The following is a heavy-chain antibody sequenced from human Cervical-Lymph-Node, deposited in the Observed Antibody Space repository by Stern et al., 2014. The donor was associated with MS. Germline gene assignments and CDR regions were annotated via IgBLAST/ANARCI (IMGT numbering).Heavy chain of an antibody. V-gene: IGHV1-18*01. D-gene: IGHD4-17*01. CDR1: GPTFTSYD. CDR3: AGYNDYGALGAFDI. CDR2: ISAYNGNT. Sequence: VHLVESGAEVKKPGASVKVSCNGSGPTFTSYDMHWVRQAPGQRLEWMGWISAYNGNTNYAQKLQGRVTMTTDTSTSTAYMELRSLRSDDTAVYYCAGYNDYGALGAFDIWGQGTMVTVSS. J-gene: IGHJ3*02.